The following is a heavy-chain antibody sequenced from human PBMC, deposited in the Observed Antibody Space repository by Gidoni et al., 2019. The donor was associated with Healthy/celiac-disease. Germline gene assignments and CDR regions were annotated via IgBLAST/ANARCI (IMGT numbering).Heavy chain of an antibody. V-gene: IGHV4-34*01. CDR1: GGSFSGYY. CDR3: AATYDSSGYQYYFDY. D-gene: IGHD3-22*01. CDR2: INHSGST. J-gene: IGHJ4*02. Sequence: QVQLQQWGAGLLKPSETLSLTCAVYGGSFSGYYWSWIRQPPGKGLEWIGEINHSGSTNYNPSLKSRVTISVDTSKNQFSLKLSSVTAADTAVYYCAATYDSSGYQYYFDYWGQGTLVTVSS.